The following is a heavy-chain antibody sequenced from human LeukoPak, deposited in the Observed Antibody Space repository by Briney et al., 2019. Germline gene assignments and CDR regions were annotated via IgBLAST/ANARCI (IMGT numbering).Heavy chain of an antibody. V-gene: IGHV4-39*01. CDR3: AKSGGYGLIDY. CDR2: IYSSGST. D-gene: IGHD1-26*01. Sequence: RSSETLSLTCTVSGASISGSGYYWGWLRQPPGKGLEWIGSIYSSGSTYYNASLQSRVTISIETSKNQISLRLNSVTAADTAMYYCAKSGGYGLIDYWGQGTLVTVSS. J-gene: IGHJ4*02. CDR1: GASISGSGYY.